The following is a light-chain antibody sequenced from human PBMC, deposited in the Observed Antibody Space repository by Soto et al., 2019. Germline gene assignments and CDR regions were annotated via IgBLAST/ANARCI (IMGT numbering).Light chain of an antibody. CDR3: QQSYSTPYT. CDR1: QSISSY. J-gene: IGKJ2*01. CDR2: AAS. Sequence: DIQMTQSPSSLSASVGDRVTITCRASQSISSYLNWDQQKPGKAPKLLIYAASSLQSGVPSRFSGSGSGTDFTLTNNSLQPEDFATYYCQQSYSTPYTFGQGTKLEIK. V-gene: IGKV1-39*01.